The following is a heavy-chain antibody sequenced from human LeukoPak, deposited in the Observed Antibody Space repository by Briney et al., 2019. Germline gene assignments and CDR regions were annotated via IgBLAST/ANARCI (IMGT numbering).Heavy chain of an antibody. J-gene: IGHJ5*02. Sequence: PGGSLRLSCAASGFTFSFYAMSWVRQAPGKGLEWVSVISDSGGRTYYADSVKGRFTVSRDNSKNMLFLQMNSLRAEDTAIYYCAKYFVRGGYWFDPRGRGTLVTVSS. CDR3: AKYFVRGGYWFDP. V-gene: IGHV3-23*01. CDR2: ISDSGGRT. D-gene: IGHD3-10*01. CDR1: GFTFSFYA.